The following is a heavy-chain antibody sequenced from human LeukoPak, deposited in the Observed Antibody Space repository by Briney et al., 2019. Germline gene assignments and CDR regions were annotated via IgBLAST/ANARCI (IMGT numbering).Heavy chain of an antibody. Sequence: GGSLRLSCVASGLRFRSYAMNWVRQAPGKGLEWVSYISSSSSTIYYADSVKGRFTISRDNAKNSLYLQMNSLRDEDTAVYYCAREFEGLGYCSSTSCSGLDYWGQGTLVTVSS. V-gene: IGHV3-48*02. CDR1: GLRFRSYA. CDR2: ISSSSSTI. CDR3: AREFEGLGYCSSTSCSGLDY. J-gene: IGHJ4*02. D-gene: IGHD2-2*01.